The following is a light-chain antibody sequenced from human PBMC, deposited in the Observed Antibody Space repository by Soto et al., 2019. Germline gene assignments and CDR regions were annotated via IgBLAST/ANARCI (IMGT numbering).Light chain of an antibody. CDR3: AAWDDTVSGLV. J-gene: IGLJ2*01. CDR2: RAD. Sequence: QLVLTQSPSASGTPGQRVTISCSGSSANIGRNYVYWYQQFPGTAPRLLMYRADQRPSGVPDRFSGSKSGTSASLAISGLRSEDEAAYYCAAWDDTVSGLVFGGGTKVTVL. V-gene: IGLV1-47*01. CDR1: SANIGRNY.